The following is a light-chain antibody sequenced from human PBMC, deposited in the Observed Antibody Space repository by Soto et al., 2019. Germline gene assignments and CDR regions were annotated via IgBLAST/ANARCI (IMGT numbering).Light chain of an antibody. CDR3: HQFNKWPLFT. Sequence: EVVMTQSPATLSVSPGERATLSCRASQSVSSNLAWYQLRPGQAPRLLIYGASTRATGIPARFSGSGSGTEFTLTISSLQSVDFALYYCHQFNKWPLFTFGPGTRVDIK. V-gene: IGKV3-15*01. J-gene: IGKJ3*01. CDR1: QSVSSN. CDR2: GAS.